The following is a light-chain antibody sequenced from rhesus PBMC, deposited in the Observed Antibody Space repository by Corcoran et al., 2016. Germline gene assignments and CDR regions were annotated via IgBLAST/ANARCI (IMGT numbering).Light chain of an antibody. J-gene: IGKJ2*01. CDR3: YQHSSGYS. CDR1: QSVSSY. V-gene: IGKV3-10*01. CDR2: GAS. Sequence: QVILTQSPATPSLSPGERATLSCRASQSVSSYLTWYQQKPGQAPRLLIYGASSRAPGIPDRFSGSGSGTDFTLTISSLEPEDVGVYHCYQHSSGYSFGQGTKVEIK.